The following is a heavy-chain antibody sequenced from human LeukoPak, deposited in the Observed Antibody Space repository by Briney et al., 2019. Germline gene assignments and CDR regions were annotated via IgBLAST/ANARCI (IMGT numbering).Heavy chain of an antibody. J-gene: IGHJ5*01. CDR3: VREDGGGFGS. Sequence: GGSLRLSCAASGFTFSDYWMSWVRQAPGKGLEWVANIKQDGSQKSYVNSVKGRFTISRDNAEMSVYLQMNSLRAEDTAVYFFVREDGGGFGSWGRGTLVSVSS. CDR2: IKQDGSQK. CDR1: GFTFSDYW. V-gene: IGHV3-7*01. D-gene: IGHD3-10*01.